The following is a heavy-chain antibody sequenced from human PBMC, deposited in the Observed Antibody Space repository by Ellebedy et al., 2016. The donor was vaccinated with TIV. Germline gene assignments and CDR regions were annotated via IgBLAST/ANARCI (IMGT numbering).Heavy chain of an antibody. CDR1: GYTFTGHY. J-gene: IGHJ4*02. CDR3: ARESEGSGRGFDY. Sequence: AASVKVSCKASGYTFTGHYMHWVRQAPGQGLEWMGWINPNSGGTNYAQKFQGRVTMTRDTSISTAYMELSRLRSDDTAVYYCARESEGSGRGFDYWGQGTLVTVSS. D-gene: IGHD3-10*01. V-gene: IGHV1-2*02. CDR2: INPNSGGT.